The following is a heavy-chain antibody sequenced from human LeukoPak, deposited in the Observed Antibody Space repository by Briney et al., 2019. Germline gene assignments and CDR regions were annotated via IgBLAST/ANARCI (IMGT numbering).Heavy chain of an antibody. Sequence: SETLSLTCTVSGGSISSGGYYWSWIRQHPGKGLEWIGYIYYSGGTYYNPSLKSRVTISVDTSKNQFSLKLSSVTAADTAVYYCARTAIASHRGAELPHYYYYHGMDVWGQGTTVTVSS. CDR1: GGSISSGGYY. V-gene: IGHV4-31*03. CDR2: IYYSGGT. CDR3: ARTAIASHRGAELPHYYYYHGMDV. J-gene: IGHJ6*02. D-gene: IGHD1-7*01.